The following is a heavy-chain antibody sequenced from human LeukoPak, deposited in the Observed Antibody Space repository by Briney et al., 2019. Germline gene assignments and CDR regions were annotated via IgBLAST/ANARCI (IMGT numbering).Heavy chain of an antibody. CDR1: GGSISIYY. V-gene: IGHV4-59*01. J-gene: IGHJ4*02. Sequence: SETLSLTCTVSGGSISIYYWNWIRQPPGKGLEWIGYIYNSGSSTIYNPSLKSRATISVDTSKNQFSLRLSSVTAADTAVYFCVRDRELTYWGQGTLVTVSS. CDR2: IYNSGSST. CDR3: VRDRELTY. D-gene: IGHD3-10*01.